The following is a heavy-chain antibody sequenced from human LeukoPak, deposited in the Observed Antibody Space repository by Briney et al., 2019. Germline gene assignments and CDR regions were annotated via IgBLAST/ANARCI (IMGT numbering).Heavy chain of an antibody. CDR3: ASITMVRGVNKGFDP. V-gene: IGHV3-21*01. J-gene: IGHJ5*02. Sequence: GGSLRLSCAASGFTFSSYSMNWVRQAPGKGLEWVSSISSSSSYIYYADSVKGRFTISRDNAKNSLYLQMNSLRAEDTAVYCCASITMVRGVNKGFDPWGQGTLVTVSS. CDR1: GFTFSSYS. D-gene: IGHD3-10*01. CDR2: ISSSSSYI.